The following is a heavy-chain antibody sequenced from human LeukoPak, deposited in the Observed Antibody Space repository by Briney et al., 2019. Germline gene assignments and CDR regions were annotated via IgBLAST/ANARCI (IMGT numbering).Heavy chain of an antibody. D-gene: IGHD5-12*01. CDR3: ARDSRGYGVGNDAFDI. Sequence: PGRSLRLSCAASGFTVSSNYMSWVRQAPGKGLEWVSVIYSGGSTYYAESVKGRFTISRDNFKNTLYLQMNSLRAEDTAVYYCARDSRGYGVGNDAFDIWGQGTMVTVSS. CDR2: IYSGGST. V-gene: IGHV3-66*01. J-gene: IGHJ3*02. CDR1: GFTVSSNY.